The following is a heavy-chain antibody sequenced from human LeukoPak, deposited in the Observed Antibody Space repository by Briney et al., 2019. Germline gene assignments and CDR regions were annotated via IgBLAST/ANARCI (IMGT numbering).Heavy chain of an antibody. D-gene: IGHD2-15*01. CDR3: ARQGLVVVAATRYYYYGMDV. Sequence: ASVKVSCKASGYTFTSYGISWVRQAPGQGLEWMGWISAHNGNTNYAQKLQGRVTMTTDTSTSTAYMELRSLRSDDTAVYYCARQGLVVVAATRYYYYGMDVWGQGTTVTVSS. CDR1: GYTFTSYG. CDR2: ISAHNGNT. V-gene: IGHV1-18*01. J-gene: IGHJ6*02.